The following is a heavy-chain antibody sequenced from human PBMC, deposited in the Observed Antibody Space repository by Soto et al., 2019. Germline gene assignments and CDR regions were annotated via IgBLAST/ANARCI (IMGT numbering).Heavy chain of an antibody. D-gene: IGHD3-10*01. CDR2: IYWDDDK. CDR1: GFSLTTRGVG. V-gene: IGHV2-5*02. CDR3: PPIPTYYQSDWFDP. J-gene: IGHJ5*02. Sequence: QITLKESGPTLVKPTQTLTLTCTFSGFSLTTRGVGVGWIRQPPGKALECLALIYWDDDKRYSPSLQSRLSTPKDTSKNRVVPPMTNVDPVDTATYYCPPIPTYYQSDWFDPWGQGTLVSVSS.